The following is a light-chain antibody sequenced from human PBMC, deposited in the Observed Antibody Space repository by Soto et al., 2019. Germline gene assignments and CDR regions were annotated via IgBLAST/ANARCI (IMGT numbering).Light chain of an antibody. Sequence: DIVMTQSPATLSVSPGERATLSCRASQSVSSYLAWYQQKPGQAPRLLIYGASTRATGIPARFSGSGSGTEFTLTISSLQPEDVAIYYCQQYNNWHPWTFGQGTKVEIK. CDR3: QQYNNWHPWT. V-gene: IGKV3-15*01. J-gene: IGKJ1*01. CDR1: QSVSSY. CDR2: GAS.